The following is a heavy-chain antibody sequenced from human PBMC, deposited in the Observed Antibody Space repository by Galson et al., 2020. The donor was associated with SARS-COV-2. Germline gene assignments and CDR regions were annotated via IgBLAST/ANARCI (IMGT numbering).Heavy chain of an antibody. V-gene: IGHV1-24*01. CDR1: GYTLTELS. CDR2: FDPEDGET. D-gene: IGHD3-16*01. J-gene: IGHJ5*02. CDR3: ATSPALRQGGRFDP. Sequence: GESLKISCKVSGYTLTELSMHWVRQAPGKGLEWMGGFDPEDGETIYAQKFQGRVTMTEDTSTDTAYMELSSLRSEDTAVYYCATSPALRQGGRFDPWGQGTLVTVSS.